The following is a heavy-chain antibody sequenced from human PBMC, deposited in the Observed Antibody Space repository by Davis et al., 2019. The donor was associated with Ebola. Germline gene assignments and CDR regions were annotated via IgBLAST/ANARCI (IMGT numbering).Heavy chain of an antibody. CDR3: ARDYNHYYGMDV. V-gene: IGHV1-2*04. CDR1: GYTFTGYY. Sequence: ASVKVSCKASGYTFTGYYMHWVRQTPGQGLEWMGWINPNSGGTNYAQKFQGWVTMTRETSISTAYMELSRLRSDDTAVYYCARDYNHYYGMDVWGQGTTVTVSS. J-gene: IGHJ6*02. CDR2: INPNSGGT.